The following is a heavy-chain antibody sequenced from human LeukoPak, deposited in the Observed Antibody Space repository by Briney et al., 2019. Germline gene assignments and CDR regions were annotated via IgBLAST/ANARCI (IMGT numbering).Heavy chain of an antibody. CDR3: ARDQSSSWFDP. Sequence: SETLSLTCTVSGGSISSYYWSWIRQPAGKGLEWIGRIYTSGSTNYNPSLKSRVTISVDTSKNQFSLKLTSVTAADTAVYYCARDQSSSWFDPWGQGTLVTVSS. V-gene: IGHV4-4*07. D-gene: IGHD6-13*01. CDR1: GGSISSYY. CDR2: IYTSGST. J-gene: IGHJ5*02.